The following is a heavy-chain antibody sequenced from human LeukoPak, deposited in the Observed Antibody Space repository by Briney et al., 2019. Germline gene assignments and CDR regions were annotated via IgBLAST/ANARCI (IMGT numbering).Heavy chain of an antibody. CDR3: ARGRYDFWSGPNVFDY. CDR2: INHSGST. V-gene: IGHV4-34*01. CDR1: GGSFSGYY. Sequence: PSETLSLTCAVYGGSFSGYYWSWIRQPPGKGLEWIGEINHSGSTNYNPSLKSRVTISVDTFKNQFSLKLSSVTAADTAVYYCARGRYDFWSGPNVFDYWGQGTLVTVSS. J-gene: IGHJ4*02. D-gene: IGHD3-3*01.